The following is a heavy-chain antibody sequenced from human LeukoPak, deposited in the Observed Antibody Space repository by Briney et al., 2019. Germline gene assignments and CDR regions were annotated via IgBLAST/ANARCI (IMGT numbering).Heavy chain of an antibody. CDR2: ISGSGGST. CDR1: GSTFSSYA. D-gene: IGHD3-3*01. CDR3: AKAHYDFWSGYWVFDY. Sequence: GGSLRLSCAASGSTFSSYAMSWVRQAPGKGLEWVSAISGSGGSTYYADSVKGRFTISRDNSKNTLYLQMNSLRAEDTAVYYCAKAHYDFWSGYWVFDYWGQGTLVTVSS. V-gene: IGHV3-23*01. J-gene: IGHJ4*02.